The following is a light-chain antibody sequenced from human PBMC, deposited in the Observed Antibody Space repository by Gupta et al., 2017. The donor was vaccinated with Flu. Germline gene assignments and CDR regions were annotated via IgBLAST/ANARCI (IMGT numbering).Light chain of an antibody. CDR2: ATY. CDR3: LQEYSYPRT. Sequence: PSSLSASVGDRVTITCRASQGIRSYLGWYQVTPGRAPKLLIYATYNLQSGVPSRFSGTASGTEFTLTISSLQPEDFATYYCLQEYSYPRTFGEGTKVDIK. V-gene: IGKV1-17*01. CDR1: QGIRSY. J-gene: IGKJ1*01.